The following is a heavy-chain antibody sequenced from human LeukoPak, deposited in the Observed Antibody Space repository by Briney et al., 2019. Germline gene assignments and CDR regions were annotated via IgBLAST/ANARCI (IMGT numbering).Heavy chain of an antibody. CDR2: IYYSGST. CDR1: GGSISSYY. CDR3: ARLMTTVTNYFDY. V-gene: IGHV4-59*08. J-gene: IGHJ4*02. D-gene: IGHD4-17*01. Sequence: SETLSLTCTVSGGSISSYYWSWIRQPPGKGLEWIGYIYYSGSTNYNPSLKSRVTISVDTSKNQFSLKLSSVTAADTAVYYCARLMTTVTNYFDYWGQGTLVTVSS.